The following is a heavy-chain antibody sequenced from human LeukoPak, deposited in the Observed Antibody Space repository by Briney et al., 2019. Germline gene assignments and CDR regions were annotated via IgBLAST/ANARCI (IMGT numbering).Heavy chain of an antibody. CDR3: AKDLGVPAAIIRGYFDY. J-gene: IGHJ4*02. Sequence: PGGSLRLSCAASGFTFSSYAMSWVRQAPGEGLEWVSVISGSGGSTYYADSVKGRFTISRDNSKNTLYLQMNSLRAEDTAVYYCAKDLGVPAAIIRGYFDYWGQGTLVTVSS. CDR1: GFTFSSYA. D-gene: IGHD2-2*02. CDR2: ISGSGGST. V-gene: IGHV3-23*01.